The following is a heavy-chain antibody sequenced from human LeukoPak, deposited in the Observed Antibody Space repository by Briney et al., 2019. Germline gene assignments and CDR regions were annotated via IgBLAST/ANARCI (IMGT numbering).Heavy chain of an antibody. CDR3: AKDLYDSSGSRYDY. D-gene: IGHD3-22*01. CDR1: GFTFSNYA. J-gene: IGHJ4*02. CDR2: MSESGSST. V-gene: IGHV3-23*01. Sequence: GGSLRLSCAASGFTFSNYAMRWVRQAPGKGLEWVAAMSESGSSTWYADSVKGRLTISRDNSKNTLFLQMNSLRAEDTAVYYCAKDLYDSSGSRYDYWGQGTLVTVSS.